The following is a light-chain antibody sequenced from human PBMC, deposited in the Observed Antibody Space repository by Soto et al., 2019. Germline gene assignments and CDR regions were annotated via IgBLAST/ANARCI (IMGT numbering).Light chain of an antibody. Sequence: QSVLTQPPSVSAAPGQRVTISCSGTTSNIGSNYVSWYQQLPGTAPKLLIYDNHNRPSGIPDRFSGSKSGTSATLGITGLQSGDEADYFCGAWDSSLSAVAFGGGTKLTVL. CDR2: DNH. CDR1: TSNIGSNY. V-gene: IGLV1-51*01. CDR3: GAWDSSLSAVA. J-gene: IGLJ2*01.